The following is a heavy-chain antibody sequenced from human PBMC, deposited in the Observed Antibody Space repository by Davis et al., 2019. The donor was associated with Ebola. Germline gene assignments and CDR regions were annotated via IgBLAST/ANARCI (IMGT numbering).Heavy chain of an antibody. CDR1: GFTFDDYA. D-gene: IGHD2-21*01. CDR3: AKDKNPRYCGGDCYNWFDP. Sequence: SLKISCAASGFTFDDYAMHWVRQAPGKGLEWVSGISWNSGSIGYADSVKGRFTISRDNAKNSLYLQMNSLRAEDTALHYCAKDKNPRYCGGDCYNWFDPWGQGTLVTVSS. CDR2: ISWNSGSI. V-gene: IGHV3-9*01. J-gene: IGHJ5*02.